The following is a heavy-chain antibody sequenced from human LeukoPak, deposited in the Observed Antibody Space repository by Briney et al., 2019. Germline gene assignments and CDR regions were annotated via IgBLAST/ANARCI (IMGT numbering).Heavy chain of an antibody. V-gene: IGHV4-59*01. Sequence: SETLSLTCTVSGDSLSYYYWSWIRQPPGKGLEWIADIYDSGSSNYNPSLKSRVTISVETSKNQFSLKLSSVTAADTAVYYCARENYGSGSYSWFDPWGQGTLVTVAA. D-gene: IGHD3-10*01. CDR2: IYDSGSS. CDR1: GDSLSYYY. CDR3: ARENYGSGSYSWFDP. J-gene: IGHJ5*02.